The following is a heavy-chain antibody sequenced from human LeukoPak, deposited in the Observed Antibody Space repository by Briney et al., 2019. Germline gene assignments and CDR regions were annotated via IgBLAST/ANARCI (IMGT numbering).Heavy chain of an antibody. Sequence: GASVKVSCKASGYTFTSYYMHWVRQAPGQGLEWMGIINPSGGSTSYAQKFQGRVTMTRDRSTSTVYMELSSLRSEDTAVYYCARALGEDVDTAMVPDYWGQGTLVTVSS. D-gene: IGHD5-18*01. J-gene: IGHJ4*02. CDR1: GYTFTSYY. CDR2: INPSGGST. CDR3: ARALGEDVDTAMVPDY. V-gene: IGHV1-46*01.